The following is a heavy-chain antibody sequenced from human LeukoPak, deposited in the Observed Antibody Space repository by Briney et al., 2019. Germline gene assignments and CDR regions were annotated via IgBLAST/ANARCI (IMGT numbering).Heavy chain of an antibody. CDR1: GFGFSSHS. CDR2: VSSSSSFI. CDR3: ARDRVSGFGPDY. D-gene: IGHD3-10*01. Sequence: SGGSLRLSCAASGFGFSSHSMNWVRQAPGKGLEWVSSVSSSSSFIYYADSVKGRFTISRDNAKKSLYLQMNSLRAEDTAVYYCARDRVSGFGPDYWGQGTLVTVSS. V-gene: IGHV3-21*01. J-gene: IGHJ4*02.